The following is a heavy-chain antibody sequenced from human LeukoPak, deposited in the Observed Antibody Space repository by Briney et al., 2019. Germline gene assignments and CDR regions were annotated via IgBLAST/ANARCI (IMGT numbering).Heavy chain of an antibody. V-gene: IGHV3-11*01. CDR1: GFTFSDYY. CDR2: ISISGSTI. CDR3: VRTINDYWSGYPNWFDP. D-gene: IGHD3-3*01. Sequence: PGGTLRLSCAASGFTFSDYYMSWICHAPRKGLGRVSYISISGSTIYYAASVKGRFTISRDNAKNSLYLQMNSLRAEDTAVYYCVRTINDYWSGYPNWFDPWGQGTLVTVSS. J-gene: IGHJ5*02.